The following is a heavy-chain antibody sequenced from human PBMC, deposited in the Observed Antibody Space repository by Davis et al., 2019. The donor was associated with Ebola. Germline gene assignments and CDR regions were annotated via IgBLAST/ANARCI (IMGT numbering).Heavy chain of an antibody. D-gene: IGHD4-17*01. CDR2: MNPNSGNT. J-gene: IGHJ5*02. Sequence: ASVKVSCKSSGDAFNNYAINWVRQATGQGLEWMGWMNPNSGNTGYAQKFQGRVTMTRDTSITTAYMELSSLSSDDTAVYYCTRGIARLRYGSWFDPWGQGTPVTVSS. CDR3: TRGIARLRYGSWFDP. CDR1: GDAFNNYA. V-gene: IGHV1-8*01.